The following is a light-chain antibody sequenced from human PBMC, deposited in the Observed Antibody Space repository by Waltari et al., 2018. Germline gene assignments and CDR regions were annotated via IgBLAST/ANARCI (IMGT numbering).Light chain of an antibody. J-gene: IGLJ2*01. CDR3: GTWDSSLSVVL. Sequence: QSVLTQPPSVSAAPGQKVTISCSGSNSNIGNNYVSWYQQVPGTAPNLLIYADNKRPQGIPDRFSGSKSGTSATLGITGLQTGDEADYYCGTWDSSLSVVLFGGGTKLTVL. CDR2: ADN. V-gene: IGLV1-51*01. CDR1: NSNIGNNY.